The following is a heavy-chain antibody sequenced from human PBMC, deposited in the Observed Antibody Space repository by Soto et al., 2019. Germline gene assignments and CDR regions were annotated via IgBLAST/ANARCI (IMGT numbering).Heavy chain of an antibody. CDR3: AKWDGYGDS. J-gene: IGHJ5*01. D-gene: IGHD5-12*01. Sequence: SLKGRFTISSDTSKNVVYLQMNSLRADDTAVYFCAKWDGYGDSWGQGTLVTVSS. V-gene: IGHV3-23*01.